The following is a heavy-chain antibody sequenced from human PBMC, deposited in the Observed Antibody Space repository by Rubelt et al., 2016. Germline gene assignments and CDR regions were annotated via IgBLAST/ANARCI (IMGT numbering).Heavy chain of an antibody. CDR2: INPSGNT. Sequence: QLQLQESGPGLVKPSETLSLTCTVSVGSISSNSYYWGWIRQPPGKGLEWIGEINPSGNTDYNPSLKSRVTISVDTSKNQFSLKLRSVTAADTAVYYCARHPLSSGCPDYWGQGTLVTVSS. CDR3: ARHPLSSGCPDY. CDR1: VGSISSNSYY. J-gene: IGHJ4*02. D-gene: IGHD6-19*01. V-gene: IGHV4-39*07.